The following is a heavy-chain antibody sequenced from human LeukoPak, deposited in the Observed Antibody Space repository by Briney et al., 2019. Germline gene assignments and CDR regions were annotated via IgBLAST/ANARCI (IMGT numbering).Heavy chain of an antibody. J-gene: IGHJ4*02. V-gene: IGHV4-30-2*01. CDR2: IYHSGST. CDR1: GGSISSGGYY. D-gene: IGHD2-2*01. Sequence: PSETLSLTCTVSGGSISSGGYYWSWVRQPPGKGLEWIGYIYHSGSTYYNPSLKSRVTISVDRSRNQFSLKLSSVTAADTAVYYCARRYCSSTSCHAHFDYWGQGTLVTVSS. CDR3: ARRYCSSTSCHAHFDY.